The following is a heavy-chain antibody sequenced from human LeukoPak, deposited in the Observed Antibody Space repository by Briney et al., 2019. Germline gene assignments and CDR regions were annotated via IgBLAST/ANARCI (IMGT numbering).Heavy chain of an antibody. D-gene: IGHD3-16*01. J-gene: IGHJ3*02. CDR3: ATTVMLVRGAFDI. CDR2: FDPEDGET. Sequence: ASVKVSCKVSGYTLTELSMHWVRQAPGKGLEWMGGFDPEDGETIYAQKFQGRVTMTEGTSTDTAYMELSSLRSEDTAVYYCATTVMLVRGAFDIWGQGTMVTVSS. CDR1: GYTLTELS. V-gene: IGHV1-24*01.